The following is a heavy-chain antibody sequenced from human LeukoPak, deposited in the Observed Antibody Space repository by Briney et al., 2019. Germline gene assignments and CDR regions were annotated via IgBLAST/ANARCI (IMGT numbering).Heavy chain of an antibody. Sequence: SETLSLTCTVSGGSISSYYWSWIRQPAGKGLEWIGRIYTSGSTNYNPSLKSRVTMSVDTSKNQFSLKLSSVTAADTAVYYCARDKAGYDSSGFPFGYYYMDVWGKGTTVTVSS. CDR1: GGSISSYY. CDR3: ARDKAGYDSSGFPFGYYYMDV. D-gene: IGHD3-22*01. V-gene: IGHV4-4*07. CDR2: IYTSGST. J-gene: IGHJ6*03.